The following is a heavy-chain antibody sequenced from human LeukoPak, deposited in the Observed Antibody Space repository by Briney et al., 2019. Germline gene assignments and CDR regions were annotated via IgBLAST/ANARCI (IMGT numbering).Heavy chain of an antibody. CDR3: AGNTIFGVVIISNWYFDL. CDR2: IYYSGST. CDR1: GGSISSSSYY. Sequence: SETLSLTCTVSGGSISSSSYYWGWIRQPPGKGLEWIGSIYYSGSTYYNPSPKSRVTISVDTSKNQFSLKLSSVTAADTAVYYCAGNTIFGVVIISNWYFDLWGRGTLVTVSS. J-gene: IGHJ2*01. D-gene: IGHD3-3*01. V-gene: IGHV4-39*01.